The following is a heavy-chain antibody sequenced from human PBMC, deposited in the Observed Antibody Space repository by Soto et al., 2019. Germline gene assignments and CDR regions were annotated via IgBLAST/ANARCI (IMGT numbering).Heavy chain of an antibody. V-gene: IGHV4-59*09. CDR3: ARGKRITMVRGVGVFDY. Sequence: GSTNYNPSLKSRVTISVDTSKNQFSLKLSSVTAADTAVYYCARGKRITMVRGVGVFDYWGQGTLVTVSS. D-gene: IGHD3-10*01. J-gene: IGHJ4*02. CDR2: GST.